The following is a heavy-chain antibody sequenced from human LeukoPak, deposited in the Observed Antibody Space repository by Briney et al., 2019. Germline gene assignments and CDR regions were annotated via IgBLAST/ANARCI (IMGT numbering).Heavy chain of an antibody. Sequence: ASVKVSCKASGHTFTSYGVSWVRQAPGQGLEWMGWINTYNVNTNYAQKFQGRVTLTTDASTSTAYMELRNLRSDDTAVYYCARDPRRGYSYGYDYWGQGTLVTVSS. J-gene: IGHJ4*02. D-gene: IGHD5-18*01. CDR1: GHTFTSYG. V-gene: IGHV1-18*01. CDR2: INTYNVNT. CDR3: ARDPRRGYSYGYDY.